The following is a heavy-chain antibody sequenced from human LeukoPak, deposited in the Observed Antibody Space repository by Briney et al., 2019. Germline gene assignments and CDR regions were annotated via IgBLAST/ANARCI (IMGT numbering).Heavy chain of an antibody. V-gene: IGHV4-59*01. CDR3: ARGYSYGLDY. CDR1: GGSISSDY. Sequence: SETLSLTCGVSGGSISSDYWSWIRQPPRKGLEWIGYIYYSGSTNYNPSLKSRVTISVDTSKNQFSLKLSSVTAADTAVYYCARGYSYGLDYWGQGTLVTVSS. D-gene: IGHD5-18*01. J-gene: IGHJ4*02. CDR2: IYYSGST.